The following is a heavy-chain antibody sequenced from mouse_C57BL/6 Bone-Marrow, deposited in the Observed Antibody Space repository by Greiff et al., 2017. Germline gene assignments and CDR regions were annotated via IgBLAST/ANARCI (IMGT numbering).Heavy chain of an antibody. D-gene: IGHD1-1*01. CDR2: IYPRSGNT. J-gene: IGHJ2*01. V-gene: IGHV1-81*01. CDR3: ARRGFSYYGSTDY. CDR1: GYTFTSYG. Sequence: VKLMESGAELARPGASVKLSCKASGYTFTSYGISWVKQRTGQGLEWIGEIYPRSGNTYYNEKFKGKATLTADKSSSTAYMELRSLTSEDSAVYFCARRGFSYYGSTDYWGQGTTLTVSS.